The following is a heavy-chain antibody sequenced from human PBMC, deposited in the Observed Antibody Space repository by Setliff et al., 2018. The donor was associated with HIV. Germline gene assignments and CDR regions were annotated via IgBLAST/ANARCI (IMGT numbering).Heavy chain of an antibody. J-gene: IGHJ5*02. CDR1: GFSLTASGVG. CDR2: IYWDDEK. D-gene: IGHD3-9*01. V-gene: IGHV2-5*02. Sequence: SGPTLVNPTQTLTLTCTFSGFSLTASGVGVGWVRQPPGKALGWLGIIYWDDEKRYNPSLQSRLSITKDTSRRQVVLRMTNMDPVDTATYYCAHTPTYYDILTGYWEFDPWGQGTLVTVSS. CDR3: AHTPTYYDILTGYWEFDP.